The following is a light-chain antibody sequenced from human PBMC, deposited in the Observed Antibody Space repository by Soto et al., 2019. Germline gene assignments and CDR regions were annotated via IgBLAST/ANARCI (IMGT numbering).Light chain of an antibody. CDR2: ELA. J-gene: IGLJ1*01. V-gene: IGLV2-8*01. CDR1: SSDVGAYDH. CDR3: QSYDSSRSPLYV. Sequence: QSVLTQPPSASGSPGQSVTIPCTGTSSDVGAYDHVSWYQQHPGKAPKLIIYELAKRPAGVPDRFSGSKSGNTASLTVSGLQAEDEADYFCQSYDSSRSPLYVFGTGTKVTVL.